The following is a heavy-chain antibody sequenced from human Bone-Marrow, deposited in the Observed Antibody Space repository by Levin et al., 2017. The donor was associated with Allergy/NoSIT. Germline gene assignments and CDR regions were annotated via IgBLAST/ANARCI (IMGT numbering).Heavy chain of an antibody. CDR2: IYYSGST. V-gene: IGHV4-59*08. Sequence: AGGSLRLSCTVSGASISSFYWSWIRQPPGKGLEWIGYIYYSGSTNYSPSLKSRVSMSADMSRNQIYLTMGSVTAADTAVYYCARQAVPAAMNGFDSWGQGTLVTVSS. CDR3: ARQAVPAAMNGFDS. CDR1: GASISSFY. J-gene: IGHJ5*01. D-gene: IGHD2-2*01.